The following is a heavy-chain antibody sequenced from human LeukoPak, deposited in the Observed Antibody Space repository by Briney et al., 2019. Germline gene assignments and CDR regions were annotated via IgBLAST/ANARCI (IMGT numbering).Heavy chain of an antibody. D-gene: IGHD5-18*01. J-gene: IGHJ4*02. CDR1: GFTFSSYW. V-gene: IGHV3-23*01. Sequence: PGGSLRLSCTVSGFTFSSYWMSWVRQAPGKGLEWVSAISGSGGSTYYADSVKGRFTISRDNSKNTLNLQMNSLRAEDTAVYYCAKDLTIGIQLWLGGYFDYWGQGTLVTVSS. CDR3: AKDLTIGIQLWLGGYFDY. CDR2: ISGSGGST.